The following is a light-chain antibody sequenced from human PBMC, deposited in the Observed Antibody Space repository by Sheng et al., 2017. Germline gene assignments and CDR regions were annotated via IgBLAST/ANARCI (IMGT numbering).Light chain of an antibody. CDR1: QSLLHSNGYNY. J-gene: IGKJ1*01. CDR3: MQALQTPT. Sequence: DIVMTQSPLSLPVTPGEPASISCRSSQSLLHSNGYNYLHWYLQQPGQSPQLLIYLGSSRASGVPDRFSGSGSGTDFTLKISRVEAEDVGVYYCMQALQTPTFGQGTKVEIK. CDR2: LGS. V-gene: IGKV2-28*01.